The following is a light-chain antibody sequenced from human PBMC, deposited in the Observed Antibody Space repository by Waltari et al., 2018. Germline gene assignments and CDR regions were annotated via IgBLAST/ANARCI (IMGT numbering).Light chain of an antibody. J-gene: IGKJ4*01. Sequence: DVVMTQSPDFLAVSLGERPTIHCKSSQSLFYSSNNKNYFAWYQQKPGQPPKLLIYWASTRESGVPDRFSGSGSGTDFTLTISSLQAEDVAIYFCQQYYITPLSFGGGTRVEIK. V-gene: IGKV4-1*01. CDR3: QQYYITPLS. CDR2: WAS. CDR1: QSLFYSSNNKNY.